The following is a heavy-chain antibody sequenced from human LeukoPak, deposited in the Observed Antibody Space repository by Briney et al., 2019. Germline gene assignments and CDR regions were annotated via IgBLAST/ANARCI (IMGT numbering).Heavy chain of an antibody. V-gene: IGHV3-7*01. Sequence: PGGSLRLSCAASGFTLSSYWMSWVRQAPGKGLEWLANIKQDGSEKYYVDSVKGRFTIARDNAKTSLYLQMNSLRAEDTAVYYCASVTVGYFDYWGKGTLVPVSS. CDR2: IKQDGSEK. CDR3: ASVTVGYFDY. D-gene: IGHD4-11*01. J-gene: IGHJ4*02. CDR1: GFTLSSYW.